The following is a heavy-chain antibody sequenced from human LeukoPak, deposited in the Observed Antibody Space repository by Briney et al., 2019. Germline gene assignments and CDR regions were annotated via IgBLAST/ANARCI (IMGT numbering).Heavy chain of an antibody. CDR1: GGSISSYY. J-gene: IGHJ4*02. CDR3: ARGGPSSTYFDY. CDR2: VHYSGTT. D-gene: IGHD2-21*01. V-gene: IGHV4-59*01. Sequence: SETLSLTCTVSGGSISSYYWSWIRQPAGKGLEWIAYVHYSGTTNYNSSLKSRVTISTDTSKNQFSLKLTSVTAADTAVYYCARGGPSSTYFDYWGQGALVVVSS.